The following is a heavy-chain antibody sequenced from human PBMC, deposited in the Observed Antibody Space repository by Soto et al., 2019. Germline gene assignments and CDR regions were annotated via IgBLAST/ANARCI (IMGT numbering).Heavy chain of an antibody. CDR3: TRDASRDSSARGWFDP. Sequence: GGSLRLSCAASGFTFRIFTMNWVRQAPGKGLEWVSTISSNSAYIYYTDALRGRFTISRDNAKNSLHLQMNSLRAEDTAVYYCTRDASRDSSARGWFDPWGPGTLVTVSS. J-gene: IGHJ5*02. V-gene: IGHV3-21*01. CDR2: ISSNSAYI. CDR1: GFTFRIFT. D-gene: IGHD6-13*01.